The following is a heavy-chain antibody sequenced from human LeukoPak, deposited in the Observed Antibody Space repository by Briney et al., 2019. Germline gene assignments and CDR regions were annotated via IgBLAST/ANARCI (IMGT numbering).Heavy chain of an antibody. Sequence: PGGSLRLSCAASGFTFDDYGMGWVRQAPGEGLEWVSGITWNGGSTGYADSVKGRFTISRDNAKNSLYLQMNSLRAEDTGLYCCARSGYDSSPGGIWGQGTMVTVSS. D-gene: IGHD3-22*01. CDR3: ARSGYDSSPGGI. J-gene: IGHJ3*02. V-gene: IGHV3-20*04. CDR2: ITWNGGST. CDR1: GFTFDDYG.